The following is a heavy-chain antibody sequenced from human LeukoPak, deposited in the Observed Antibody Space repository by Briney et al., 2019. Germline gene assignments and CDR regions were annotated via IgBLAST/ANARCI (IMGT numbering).Heavy chain of an antibody. CDR2: VYPGDSDT. V-gene: IGHV5-51*01. J-gene: IGHJ4*02. CDR3: ARSDFGGNSFDY. D-gene: IGHD4-23*01. Sequence: GESLQISCQGSGYTFTTHWIGWVRQLPGKGLEWMGIVYPGDSDTYYSPSFQGQVTISADKSIRTAYLQWTSLKASDTAMYYCARSDFGGNSFDYWGQGTLVTVSS. CDR1: GYTFTTHW.